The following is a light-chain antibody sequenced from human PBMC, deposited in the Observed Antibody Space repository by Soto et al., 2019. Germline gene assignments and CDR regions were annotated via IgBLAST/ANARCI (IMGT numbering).Light chain of an antibody. CDR3: QQYGNSPRYS. J-gene: IGKJ2*03. V-gene: IGKV3-20*01. CDR2: ATS. Sequence: EIVLTQSPGTLSLSPGERVTLSCRASQTVNSLYLAWYQQKPSQAPRLVIYATSNRATGIPDRFSGSGSGTDSTLTISRLEPEDFAVYYCQQYGNSPRYSFGQGTRLEI. CDR1: QTVNSLY.